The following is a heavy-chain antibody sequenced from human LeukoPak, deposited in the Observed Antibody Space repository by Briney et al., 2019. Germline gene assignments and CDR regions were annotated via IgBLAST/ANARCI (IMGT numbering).Heavy chain of an antibody. CDR1: GGSISSSSYY. Sequence: SETLSLTCTVSGGSISSSSYYWGWIRQPRGKGLEWIGYIYYSGSTNYNPSLKSRVTISVDTSKNQFSLKLSSVTAADTAVYYCARGSIFGVVIDYWGQGTLVTVSS. CDR3: ARGSIFGVVIDY. J-gene: IGHJ4*02. V-gene: IGHV4-61*05. D-gene: IGHD3-3*01. CDR2: IYYSGST.